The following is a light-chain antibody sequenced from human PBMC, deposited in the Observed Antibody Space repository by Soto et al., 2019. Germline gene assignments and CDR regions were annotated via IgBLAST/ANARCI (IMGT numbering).Light chain of an antibody. V-gene: IGKV3-20*01. CDR1: QNISSY. CDR2: AAS. J-gene: IGKJ5*01. Sequence: IVLTQFAATLSLSPGKRATLSCRASQNISSYLSWYQQKPGQAPRPLIYAASNRATGIPDRFSGSGSGTDFTLTISRLEPEDCAVYFCQQYGSSPITFGQGTRLEI. CDR3: QQYGSSPIT.